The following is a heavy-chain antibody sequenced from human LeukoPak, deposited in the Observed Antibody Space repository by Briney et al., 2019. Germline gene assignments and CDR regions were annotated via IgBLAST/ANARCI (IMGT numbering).Heavy chain of an antibody. D-gene: IGHD3-16*01. CDR1: GGSVSSYY. CDR2: IYYSGST. V-gene: IGHV4-59*02. J-gene: IGHJ3*02. CDR3: ARGGRYAAFDI. Sequence: SETLSLTCTVSGGSVSSYYWSWIRQPPGKGLEWIGYIYYSGSTNYNPSLKSRVTISVDTSKNQFSLKLSSVTAADTAVYYCARGGRYAAFDIWGQGTMVTVSS.